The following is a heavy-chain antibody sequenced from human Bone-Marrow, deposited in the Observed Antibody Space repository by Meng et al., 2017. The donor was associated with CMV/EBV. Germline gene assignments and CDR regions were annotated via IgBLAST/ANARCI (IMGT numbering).Heavy chain of an antibody. V-gene: IGHV5-51*01. CDR1: SFTSYW. CDR2: IYPGDSDT. Sequence: SFTSYWIGWVRQMPGKGLEWMGIIYPGDSDTRYSPSFQGQVTISADKSISTAYLQWSSLKASDTAMYYCARRRSSTTRTPEGHFDYWGQGTLVTVSS. D-gene: IGHD2-2*01. J-gene: IGHJ4*02. CDR3: ARRRSSTTRTPEGHFDY.